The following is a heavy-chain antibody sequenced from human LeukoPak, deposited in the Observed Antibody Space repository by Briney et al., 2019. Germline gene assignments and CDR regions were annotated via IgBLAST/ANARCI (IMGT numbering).Heavy chain of an antibody. J-gene: IGHJ3*02. D-gene: IGHD3-10*01. CDR3: ARPKDRFPNAFDI. Sequence: PGGSLRLSCEASGFTFNTYSMNWARQAPGKGLEWVSSISSSSSYIYYADSVKGRFTISRDNAKNSLYLQMNSLRAEDTAVYYCARPKDRFPNAFDIWGQGTMVTVSS. CDR2: ISSSSSYI. V-gene: IGHV3-21*01. CDR1: GFTFNTYS.